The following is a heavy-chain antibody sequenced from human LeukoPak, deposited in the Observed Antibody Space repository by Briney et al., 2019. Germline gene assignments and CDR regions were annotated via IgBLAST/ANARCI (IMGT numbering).Heavy chain of an antibody. D-gene: IGHD3-22*01. Sequence: GGSLRLSCAASGFTFSDYYMSWIRQAPGKGLEWVSAISGSGGSTYYADSVKGRFTISRDNSKNTLYLQMNSLRAEDTAVYYCAKTMIVVVIDSPFDYWGQGTLVTVSS. V-gene: IGHV3-23*01. CDR2: ISGSGGST. J-gene: IGHJ4*02. CDR1: GFTFSDYY. CDR3: AKTMIVVVIDSPFDY.